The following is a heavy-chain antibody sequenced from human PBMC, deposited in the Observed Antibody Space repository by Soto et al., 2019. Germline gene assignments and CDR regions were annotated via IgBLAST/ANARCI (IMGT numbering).Heavy chain of an antibody. Sequence: QVQLQESGPGLVKPSDTLSLTCAVSGYSISSSNWWGWIRQPPGKGLEWIGYIYYSGTTYYNPSLKRXXTXSXATSKIQCSLKLTSVTAVDTAVYYCARREIQGPIDYWGQGTLVTVSS. CDR3: ARREIQGPIDY. V-gene: IGHV4-28*01. D-gene: IGHD1-26*01. CDR2: IYYSGTT. CDR1: GYSISSSNW. J-gene: IGHJ4*02.